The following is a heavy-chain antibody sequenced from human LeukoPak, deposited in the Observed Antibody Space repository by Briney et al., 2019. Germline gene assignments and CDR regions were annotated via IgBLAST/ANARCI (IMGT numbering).Heavy chain of an antibody. Sequence: SETLSLTCTVSGGSISSSSYYWGWIRQPPGKGLEWIGSIYYSGSTNYNPSLKSRVTISVDTSKNQFSLKLSSVTAADTAVYYCARLYYDSSGYYPNFNPLFDYWGQGTLVTVSS. CDR1: GGSISSSSYY. J-gene: IGHJ4*02. CDR2: IYYSGST. CDR3: ARLYYDSSGYYPNFNPLFDY. V-gene: IGHV4-39*07. D-gene: IGHD3-22*01.